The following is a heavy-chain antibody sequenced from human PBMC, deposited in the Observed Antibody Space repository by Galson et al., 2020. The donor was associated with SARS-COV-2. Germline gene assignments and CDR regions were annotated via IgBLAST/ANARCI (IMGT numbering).Heavy chain of an antibody. D-gene: IGHD2-21*01. CDR3: ARDYSQGIDPFYFHF. Sequence: GGSLRLSCAASGSSIDTYAMTWVRQAPGKGLEWVSAVSGTGRITYYADSVRGRFTVSKDTSKNTLYLQINSLRVEDTAVYFCARDYSQGIDPFYFHFWGQGTLVAVSS. CDR1: GSSIDTYA. V-gene: IGHV3-23*01. J-gene: IGHJ4*02. CDR2: VSGTGRIT.